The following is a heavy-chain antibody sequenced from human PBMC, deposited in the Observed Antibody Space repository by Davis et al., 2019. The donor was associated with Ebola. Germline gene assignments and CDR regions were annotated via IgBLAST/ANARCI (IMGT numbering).Heavy chain of an antibody. V-gene: IGHV4-59*01. CDR1: GGSISSYY. D-gene: IGHD4-11*01. Sequence: MPGRSLRLSCTVSGGSISSYYWSWIRQPPGKGLESIGYIYYSGSTNYNPSLKSRITISVDTSKNQFSLKLSSVTAADTAVYYCARDTVTTGFDYWGQGTLVTVSS. J-gene: IGHJ4*02. CDR3: ARDTVTTGFDY. CDR2: IYYSGST.